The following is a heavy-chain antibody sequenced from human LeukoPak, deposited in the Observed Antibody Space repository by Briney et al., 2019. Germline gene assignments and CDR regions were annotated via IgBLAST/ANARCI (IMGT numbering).Heavy chain of an antibody. D-gene: IGHD6-13*01. CDR2: IKQDGSEK. Sequence: QTGGSLRLSCGASGFTFSSYLMSRVRQAPGKGLEWVANIKQDGSEKYYVDSVKGRFTISRDNAKNSLYLQMNSLRAEDTAVYYCATYSSSWPYYFDYWGQGTLVTVSS. CDR3: ATYSSSWPYYFDY. CDR1: GFTFSSYL. J-gene: IGHJ4*02. V-gene: IGHV3-7*01.